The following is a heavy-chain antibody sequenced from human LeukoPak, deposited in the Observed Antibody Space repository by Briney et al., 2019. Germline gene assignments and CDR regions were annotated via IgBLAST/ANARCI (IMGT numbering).Heavy chain of an antibody. CDR1: GGSISSSSYY. Sequence: SETLSLTCTVSGGSISSSSYYWGWIRQPPGKGLEWIGSIYYSGSTYYNPSLKSRVTISVDTSKNQFSLKLSSVTAADTAVYYCARAGGWYRVFDYWGQGTLVTVSS. CDR2: IYYSGST. D-gene: IGHD6-19*01. V-gene: IGHV4-39*07. CDR3: ARAGGWYRVFDY. J-gene: IGHJ4*02.